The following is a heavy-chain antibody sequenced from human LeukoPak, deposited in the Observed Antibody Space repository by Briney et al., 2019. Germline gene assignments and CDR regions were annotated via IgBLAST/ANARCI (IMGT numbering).Heavy chain of an antibody. CDR2: ISSSGSTI. CDR3: ARDTAPIGYYYDSSGYYLYGMDV. V-gene: IGHV3-11*01. CDR1: GFTFSDYY. D-gene: IGHD3-22*01. J-gene: IGHJ6*02. Sequence: GGSLRLSCAASGFTFSDYYMSWIRQAPGKGLEWVSYISSSGSTIYYADSVKGRFTISRDNAKNSLYLQMNCLRAEDTAVYYCARDTAPIGYYYDSSGYYLYGMDVWGQGTTATVSS.